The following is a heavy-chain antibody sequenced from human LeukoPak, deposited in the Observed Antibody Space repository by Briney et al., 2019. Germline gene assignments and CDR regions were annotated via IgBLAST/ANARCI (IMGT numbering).Heavy chain of an antibody. CDR1: GGSISSSSYY. CDR3: ARLREYSYGFTPFDY. D-gene: IGHD5-18*01. Sequence: SETLSLTCTVSGGSISSSSYYWGWIRQPPGKGLEWIGSIYYSGSTYYNPSLKSRVTISVDTSKNQFSLKLSSVTAADTAVYYCARLREYSYGFTPFDYWGQGTLVTVSS. CDR2: IYYSGST. J-gene: IGHJ4*02. V-gene: IGHV4-39*07.